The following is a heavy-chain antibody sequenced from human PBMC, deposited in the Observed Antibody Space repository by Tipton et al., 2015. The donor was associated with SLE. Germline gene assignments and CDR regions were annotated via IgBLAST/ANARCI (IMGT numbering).Heavy chain of an antibody. CDR1: DGSFSDYY. J-gene: IGHJ4*02. D-gene: IGHD6-19*01. V-gene: IGHV4-34*01. Sequence: LRLSCAVYDGSFSDYYWSWIRQPPGKGLEWIGEINHSGSTNYNPSLKSRVTISVDTSKNQFSLKLSSVTAADTAVYYCARLNTSDWFFDYWGQGTLATVSS. CDR2: INHSGST. CDR3: ARLNTSDWFFDY.